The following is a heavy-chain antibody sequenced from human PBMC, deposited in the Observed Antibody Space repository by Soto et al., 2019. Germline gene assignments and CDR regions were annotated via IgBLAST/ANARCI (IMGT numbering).Heavy chain of an antibody. Sequence: QITLKESGPTLVNPTQPLTLTCTFSGFSLSTSGVAVGWIRQPPGKALEWLALIYWDDDKRYSPSLKSRLTIAKDTPKLPVLLRMTNMDPVDTATYYCAYRSPSIRLDPWGQGTLVTVAS. CDR2: IYWDDDK. D-gene: IGHD2-21*01. CDR1: GFSLSTSGVA. CDR3: AYRSPSIRLDP. V-gene: IGHV2-5*02. J-gene: IGHJ5*02.